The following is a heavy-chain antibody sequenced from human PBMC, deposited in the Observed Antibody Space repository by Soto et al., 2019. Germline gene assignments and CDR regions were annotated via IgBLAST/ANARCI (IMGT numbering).Heavy chain of an antibody. J-gene: IGHJ4*02. CDR2: ISSDGSHK. CDR3: AKTGGTIFDPIDY. V-gene: IGHV3-30*18. Sequence: QVQLVESGGGVVQPGRSLRLSCAASGFTFTSYGMHWVRQAPGKGLEWVAVISSDGSHKYYADSVKGRFTISRDNSKSTLNLQMNSLRAEDTAVYYCAKTGGTIFDPIDYLGQGTLVTVSS. D-gene: IGHD3-3*01. CDR1: GFTFTSYG.